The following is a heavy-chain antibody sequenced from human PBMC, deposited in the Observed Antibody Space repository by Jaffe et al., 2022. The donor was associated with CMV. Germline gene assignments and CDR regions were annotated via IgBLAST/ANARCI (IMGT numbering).Heavy chain of an antibody. J-gene: IGHJ3*02. CDR3: ARRGYDFWSHLKGAFDI. CDR1: GGSINTYY. V-gene: IGHV4-59*08. CDR2: IYYSGST. D-gene: IGHD3-3*01. Sequence: QVQLRESGPGLVKPSETLSLTCNVSGGSINTYYWSWIRQSPGRGLEWIGYIYYSGSTNYNPSLNSRVTISVDTSKNQFSLRLSSVTAADTAVYYCARRGYDFWSHLKGAFDIWGQGIMVTVSS.